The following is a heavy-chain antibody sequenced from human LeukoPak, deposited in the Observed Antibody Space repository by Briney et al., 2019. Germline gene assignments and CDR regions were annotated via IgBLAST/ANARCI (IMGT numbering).Heavy chain of an antibody. J-gene: IGHJ4*02. V-gene: IGHV3-66*01. D-gene: IGHD1-7*01. CDR2: IYSGGST. CDR3: ARDHWNYVSGSSNDFSPFDY. Sequence: GGSLRLSCAASGFTVSSNYMSWVRQAPGKGLEWVSVIYSGGSTYYADSVKGRFTISRDNSKNTLYLQMNSLRAEDMAVYYCARDHWNYVSGSSNDFSPFDYWGQGTLVTVSS. CDR1: GFTVSSNY.